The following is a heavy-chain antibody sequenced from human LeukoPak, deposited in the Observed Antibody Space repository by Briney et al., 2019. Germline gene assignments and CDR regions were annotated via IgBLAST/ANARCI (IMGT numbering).Heavy chain of an antibody. V-gene: IGHV3-15*01. J-gene: IGHJ5*02. CDR2: IKSKSDGETV. CDR1: GFTFSNAW. CDR3: STDPHDR. Sequence: GGSLRLSCAASGFTFSNAWMSWVRQAPGKGLEWVGRIKSKSDGETVDYTAPVKGRFTISRDDAKRTLYLQMNSLRTEDTAVYYCSTDPHDRWGQGTLVTISS.